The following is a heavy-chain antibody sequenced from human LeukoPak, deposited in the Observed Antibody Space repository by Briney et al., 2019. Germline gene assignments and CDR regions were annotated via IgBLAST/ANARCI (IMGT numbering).Heavy chain of an antibody. Sequence: ASVKVSCKVSGYILTELSMHWVRQAPGKGLEWMGGFDPEDGETLYAQKFQGRVTMTRDTSTSTVYMELSSLRSEDTAVYYCARGFRAQYYDILTGYYIWLERGRGTYYYYYYMDVWGKGTTVTISS. J-gene: IGHJ6*03. CDR2: FDPEDGET. V-gene: IGHV1-24*01. CDR3: ARGFRAQYYDILTGYYIWLERGRGTYYYYYYMDV. D-gene: IGHD3-9*01. CDR1: GYILTELS.